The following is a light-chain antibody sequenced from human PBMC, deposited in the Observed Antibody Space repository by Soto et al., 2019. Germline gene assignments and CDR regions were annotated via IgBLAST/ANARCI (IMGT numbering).Light chain of an antibody. CDR1: QNVLYSSNNKTY. Sequence: DIVMTQSPDSLAVSLGERATINCKSSQNVLYSSNNKTYLAWYQQKPGQPPKLLLYWASTRESGVPDRFSGSGSGTDFSLTISSLQAEDVAVYSCQQYYATPFTFGPGTKVDI. J-gene: IGKJ3*01. CDR3: QQYYATPFT. V-gene: IGKV4-1*01. CDR2: WAS.